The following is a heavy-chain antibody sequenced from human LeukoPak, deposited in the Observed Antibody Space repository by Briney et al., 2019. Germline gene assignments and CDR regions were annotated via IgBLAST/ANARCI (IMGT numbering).Heavy chain of an antibody. CDR1: GGSISSSSYY. CDR3: ARRISGAWFDP. J-gene: IGHJ5*02. V-gene: IGHV4-39*07. CDR2: IYHSGST. Sequence: SETLSLTCTVSGGSISSSSYYWGWIRQPPGKGLDWIGIIYHSGSTYYNPSLKSRVTMSVDTSKNQFSLKLSSVAAADTAVYYCARRISGAWFDPWGQGTLVTVSS. D-gene: IGHD2-15*01.